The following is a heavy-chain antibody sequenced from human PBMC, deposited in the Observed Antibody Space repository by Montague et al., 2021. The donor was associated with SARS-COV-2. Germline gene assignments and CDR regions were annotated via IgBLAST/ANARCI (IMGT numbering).Heavy chain of an antibody. CDR3: ARGAPTITMIVVVFTGAGWYFDL. Sequence: SETLSLTCAVHGGSFSGYYWSWIRQPPGKGLGWIGEINHSGSTNYNPSLKSRVSISVDTSKNQFSLKLSSVTVADTAVYYCARGAPTITMIVVVFTGAGWYFDLWGRGTLVTVSS. CDR2: INHSGST. CDR1: GGSFSGYY. D-gene: IGHD3-22*01. J-gene: IGHJ2*01. V-gene: IGHV4-34*01.